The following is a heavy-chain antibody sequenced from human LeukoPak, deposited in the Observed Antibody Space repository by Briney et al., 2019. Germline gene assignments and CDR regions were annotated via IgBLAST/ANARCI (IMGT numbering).Heavy chain of an antibody. CDR2: IIPILGIA. Sequence: ASVKVSCKASGGTFSSYAISWVRQAPGQGLEWMGRIIPILGIANYAQKFQGRVTITTDKSTSTAYMELSSLRSEDTAVYYCARGSTAMGDRATFDPWGQGTLVTVSS. J-gene: IGHJ5*02. D-gene: IGHD5-18*01. CDR1: GGTFSSYA. CDR3: ARGSTAMGDRATFDP. V-gene: IGHV1-69*04.